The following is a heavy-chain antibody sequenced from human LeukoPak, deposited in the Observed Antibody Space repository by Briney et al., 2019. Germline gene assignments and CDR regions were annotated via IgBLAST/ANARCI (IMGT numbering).Heavy chain of an antibody. V-gene: IGHV4-4*09. CDR3: ARYPRNYYDSSGFGFDI. J-gene: IGHJ3*02. D-gene: IGHD3-22*01. CDR2: IYISGST. CDR1: GGSISSYY. Sequence: SETLSLTCTVSGGSISSYYWSWIRQPPGKGLEWIGYIYISGSTRYNLSLKSRVTISEDTSKIQFSLKLSSVTAADRAVYYCARYPRNYYDSSGFGFDIWGQGTMVTVSS.